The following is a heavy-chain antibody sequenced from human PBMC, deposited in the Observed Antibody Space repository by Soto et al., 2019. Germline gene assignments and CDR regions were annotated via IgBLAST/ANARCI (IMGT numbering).Heavy chain of an antibody. J-gene: IGHJ4*02. CDR1: GDSLTNNHW. CDR3: VRDSRTGCSSINCYMH. Sequence: QLQLRESGPGLVQPSGTLSLTCDVSGDSLTNNHWWSWVRQAPGKGLEWIGEIWHTGRPNYNPSLKMRVAISIDKSKNQSSLKLSSVTAADTAVYYCVRDSRTGCSSINCYMHWGQGTLVTVSS. V-gene: IGHV4-4*02. CDR2: IWHTGRP. D-gene: IGHD2-15*01.